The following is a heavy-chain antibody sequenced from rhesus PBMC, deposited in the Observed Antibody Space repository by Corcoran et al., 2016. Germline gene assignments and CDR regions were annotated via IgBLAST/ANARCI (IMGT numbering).Heavy chain of an antibody. J-gene: IGHJ6*01. D-gene: IGHD3-9*01. Sequence: QVQLQESGPGLVKPSETLSLTCAASGGSLSSSYWSWIRQAPGEGLEWIGRIDSSGSTYYNPSLKSRVTLSVDTSKNQFSLKLSSVTAADTAVYYCARQDGYPPYYYYGLDSWGQGVVVTVSS. CDR3: ARQDGYPPYYYYGLDS. CDR2: IDSSGST. CDR1: GGSLSSSY. V-gene: IGHV4S11*01.